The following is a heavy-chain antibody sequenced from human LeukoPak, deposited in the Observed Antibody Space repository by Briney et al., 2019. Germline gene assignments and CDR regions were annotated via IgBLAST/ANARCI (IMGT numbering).Heavy chain of an antibody. CDR2: RYYSGST. CDR3: ARIMLGFLQWLPAGGHFDS. V-gene: IGHV4-39*01. D-gene: IGHD3-3*01. J-gene: IGHJ4*02. Sequence: PSETLSLTCSVSGASIYNVNYYWGWIRQPPGKGLEWIGSRYYSGSTYYNPSLNGRVTIGVDTSKKEVSLNLRSVTAADTAVYYCARIMLGFLQWLPAGGHFDSWGQGALVIVSS. CDR1: GASIYNVNYY.